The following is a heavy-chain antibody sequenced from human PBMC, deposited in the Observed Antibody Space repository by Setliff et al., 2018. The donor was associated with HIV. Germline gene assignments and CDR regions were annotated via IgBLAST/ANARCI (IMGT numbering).Heavy chain of an antibody. V-gene: IGHV4-59*01. CDR2: IYYSGST. J-gene: IGHJ4*02. Sequence: SETLSLTCAVSGGSISSYYWSWIRQPPGKGLEWIGYIYYSGSTNYNPSLKSRVTISVDTSKNQFSLKLSSVTATDTAVYYCAKRGDYYDTRPTFDYWGQGTLVTVSS. CDR1: GGSISSYY. D-gene: IGHD3-22*01. CDR3: AKRGDYYDTRPTFDY.